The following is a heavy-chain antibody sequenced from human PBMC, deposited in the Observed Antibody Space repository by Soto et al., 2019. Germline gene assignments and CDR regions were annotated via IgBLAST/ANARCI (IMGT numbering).Heavy chain of an antibody. CDR1: GGSISSGGYS. V-gene: IGHV4-30-2*01. CDR2: IYHSGST. CDR3: AYIAAAGEYFHH. J-gene: IGHJ1*01. Sequence: PSETLSLTCAVSGGSISSGGYSWSWIRQPRGKGLEWIGYIYHSGSTYYNPSLKSRVTISVDRSKNQFSLKLSSVTAADTAVYYCAYIAAAGEYFHHWGQGTLVTVSS. D-gene: IGHD6-13*01.